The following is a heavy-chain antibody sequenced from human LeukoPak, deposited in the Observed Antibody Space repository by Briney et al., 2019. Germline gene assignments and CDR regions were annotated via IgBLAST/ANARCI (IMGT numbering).Heavy chain of an antibody. D-gene: IGHD5-18*01. CDR2: IYYSGST. J-gene: IGHJ4*02. Sequence: PSETLSLTCTVSGGSISSSSYYWGWIRQPPGKGLEWIGSIYYSGSTYYNPSLKSRVTISVDTSKNQFSLKLSSVTAADTAVYYSARQEYSYGHDYWGPGTLVTVSS. CDR1: GGSISSSSYY. CDR3: ARQEYSYGHDY. V-gene: IGHV4-39*01.